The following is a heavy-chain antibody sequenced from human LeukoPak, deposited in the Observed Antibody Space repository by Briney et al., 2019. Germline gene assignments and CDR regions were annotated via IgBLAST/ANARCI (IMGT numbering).Heavy chain of an antibody. CDR3: AGRLTGYSSGYIH. CDR2: ISGSAHKI. V-gene: IGHV3-23*01. CDR1: GITFNNYA. D-gene: IGHD5-18*01. J-gene: IGHJ4*02. Sequence: GGSLRLSCVTSGITFNNYAVSWVRQAPEKGLDWVSVISGSAHKIRYADSVKGRFTISRDNSETIVYLQMNNLRVEDTAVYYCAGRLTGYSSGYIHWGQGTLVTVSS.